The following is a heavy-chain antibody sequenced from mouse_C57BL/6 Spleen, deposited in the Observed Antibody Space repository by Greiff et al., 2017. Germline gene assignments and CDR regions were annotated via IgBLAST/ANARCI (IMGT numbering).Heavy chain of an antibody. CDR2: IWTGGGT. V-gene: IGHV2-9-1*01. CDR1: GFSLTSYA. Sequence: QVQLKESGPGLVAPSQRLSITCTVSGFSLTSYAISWVRQPPGKGLEWLGVIWTGGGTNYNSALTSRLSISKDNSKSHVFLKMNSLQTDDTAMYYWSRNFEDWYFDVWGTGTPVTVSS. CDR3: SRNFEDWYFDV. J-gene: IGHJ1*03.